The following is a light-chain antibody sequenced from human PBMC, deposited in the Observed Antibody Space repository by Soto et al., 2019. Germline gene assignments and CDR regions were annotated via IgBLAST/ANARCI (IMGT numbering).Light chain of an antibody. Sequence: QSALTQPPSASGSPGQSVTISCTGTSSDVGGYNYVSWYQQHPGKAPKLLIYDVGKRPSGVPDRFSGSKSGNTASLIVSGLQAEDEADYYCSSYAGSNNFPYVFGTGTKLTVL. CDR2: DVG. CDR1: SSDVGGYNY. V-gene: IGLV2-8*01. J-gene: IGLJ1*01. CDR3: SSYAGSNNFPYV.